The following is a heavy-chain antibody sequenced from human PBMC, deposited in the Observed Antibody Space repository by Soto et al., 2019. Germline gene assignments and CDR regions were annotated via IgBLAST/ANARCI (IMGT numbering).Heavy chain of an antibody. CDR3: PRFGLVQLEPHWYFDL. Sequence: GGSLRLSCAASGFTFSSYWMSWVRQAPGKGLEWVANIKQDGIEKYYVDSVKGRFTISRDNAKNSLYLQMNSLRTEDTDVYYCPRFGLVQLEPHWYFDLWGRGTLVTVSS. D-gene: IGHD1-1*01. V-gene: IGHV3-7*03. CDR2: IKQDGIEK. CDR1: GFTFSSYW. J-gene: IGHJ2*01.